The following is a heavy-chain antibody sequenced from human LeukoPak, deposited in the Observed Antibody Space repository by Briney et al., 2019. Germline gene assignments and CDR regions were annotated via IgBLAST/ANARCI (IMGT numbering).Heavy chain of an antibody. CDR2: IYYSGST. Sequence: SETLSLTCTVSGGSISSYYWSWIRQPPGKGLEWIWYIYYSGSTNYNPSLKSRVTISVDTSKNQFSLKLSSVTAADTAVYYCATNWDPMVTYEGAFDIWSQGTMVTVSS. CDR3: ATNWDPMVTYEGAFDI. CDR1: GGSISSYY. J-gene: IGHJ3*02. D-gene: IGHD4-17*01. V-gene: IGHV4-59*01.